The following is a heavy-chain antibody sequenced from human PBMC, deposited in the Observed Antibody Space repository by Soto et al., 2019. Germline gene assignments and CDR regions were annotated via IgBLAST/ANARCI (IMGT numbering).Heavy chain of an antibody. D-gene: IGHD7-27*01. CDR1: GYSISSGYY. CDR3: ARGDNWGWVGDRFDY. J-gene: IGHJ4*02. Sequence: SETLSLTCTVSGYSISSGYYWGWIRQPPGKGLEWIGSIYHSGSTYYNPSLKSRVTISVDTSKNQFSLKLSSVTAADTAVYYCARGDNWGWVGDRFDYWGQGTLVTVSS. V-gene: IGHV4-38-2*02. CDR2: IYHSGST.